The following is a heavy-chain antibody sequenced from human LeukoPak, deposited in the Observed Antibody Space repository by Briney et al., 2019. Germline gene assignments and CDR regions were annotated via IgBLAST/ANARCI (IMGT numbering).Heavy chain of an antibody. CDR1: AFTFSNAW. CDR2: IKSKTDGGTT. D-gene: IGHD2-8*02. V-gene: IGHV3-15*01. J-gene: IGHJ5*02. Sequence: GGSLRLSCAASAFTFSNAWMSWVRQAPGKGLEWVGRIKSKTDGGTTDYAAPVKGRFTISRDDSKNTLYLQMNSLKTEDTAVYYCTRGFTGGDNRWFDPWGQGTLVTVAS. CDR3: TRGFTGGDNRWFDP.